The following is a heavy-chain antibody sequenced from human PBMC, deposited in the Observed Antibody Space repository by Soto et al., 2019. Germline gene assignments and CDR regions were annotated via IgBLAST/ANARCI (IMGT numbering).Heavy chain of an antibody. V-gene: IGHV4-59*01. CDR1: GGSISSYY. J-gene: IGHJ4*02. CDR2: IYYSGST. Sequence: SDTLSLTCTVSGGSISSYYWSWIRQPPGKGLEWIGNIYYSGSTNYNPSLKSRVTISVDTSKNQFSLKLSSVTAADTAVYYCARGRFSYYFEYWGQGTLVTVSS. D-gene: IGHD3-3*01. CDR3: ARGRFSYYFEY.